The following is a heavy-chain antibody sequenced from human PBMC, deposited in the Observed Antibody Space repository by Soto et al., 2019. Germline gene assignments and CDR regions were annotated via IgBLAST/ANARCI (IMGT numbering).Heavy chain of an antibody. V-gene: IGHV1-69*01. CDR1: GGALTSYP. Sequence: QVRLEQSGAEVKKPGSSVRVSCQASGGALTSYPIHWVRQAPGQGLEWMGVIDPMFDTSNLAEKLKARVTFTADASTKTVYMDLTSLRSDDTAVYFCATYPRPYNWIDLWGQGTLLTVSS. D-gene: IGHD1-1*01. CDR2: IDPMFDTS. J-gene: IGHJ5*02. CDR3: ATYPRPYNWIDL.